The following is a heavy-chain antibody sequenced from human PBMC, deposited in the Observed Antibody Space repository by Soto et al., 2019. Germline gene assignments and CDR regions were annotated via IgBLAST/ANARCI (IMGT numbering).Heavy chain of an antibody. D-gene: IGHD3-22*01. CDR2: IRSKAYGGTT. CDR1: GFTFGDYA. V-gene: IGHV3-49*03. CDR3: TSGYYYDSSGYERAGNFDY. Sequence: GGSLRLSCTASGFTFGDYAMSWFRQAPGKGLEWVGFIRSKAYGGTTEYAASVKGRFTISRDDSKSIAYLQMNSLKTEDTAVYYCTSGYYYDSSGYERAGNFDYWGQGTLVTVS. J-gene: IGHJ4*02.